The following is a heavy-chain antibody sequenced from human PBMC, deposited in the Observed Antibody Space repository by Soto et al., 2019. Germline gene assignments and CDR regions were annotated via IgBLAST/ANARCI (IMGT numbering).Heavy chain of an antibody. CDR2: INHSGST. J-gene: IGHJ4*02. D-gene: IGHD2-2*01. CDR1: GGSFSGYY. V-gene: IGHV4-34*01. Sequence: QVQLQQWGAGLLKPSETLSLTCAVYGGSFSGYYWSWIRQPPGKGLEWIGEINHSGSTNYNPSLKSRVTISVDTSKNQFSLKLSSVTAADTAVYYCARGGGYCSSTSCSTGSSFDYRGQGTLVTVSS. CDR3: ARGGGYCSSTSCSTGSSFDY.